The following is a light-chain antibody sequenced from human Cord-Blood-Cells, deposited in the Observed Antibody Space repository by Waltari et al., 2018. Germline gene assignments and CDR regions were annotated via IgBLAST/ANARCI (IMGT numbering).Light chain of an antibody. CDR2: AAS. CDR1: QSISSY. J-gene: IGKJ1*01. CDR3: QQSYSTPWT. V-gene: IGKV1-39*01. Sequence: DIQMTQPPSSLSASVGDRVTITCRASQSISSYLNWYQQKPGKAPKLLIYAASSLQSGVPSRFSGSGSGTDFTLTISSLQPEDFATYYCQQSYSTPWTLGQGTKVEIK.